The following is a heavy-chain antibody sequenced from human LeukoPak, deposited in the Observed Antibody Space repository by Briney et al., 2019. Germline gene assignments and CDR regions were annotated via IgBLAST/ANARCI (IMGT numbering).Heavy chain of an antibody. J-gene: IGHJ4*02. CDR3: ARHKRIGGASIDY. Sequence: SETLSLTCSVSGGSISGVGYYWSWIRQPPGKGLEWIGYIYYSGSTNYNPSLKSRVTISVDTSKNQFSLKLSSVTAADTAVYYCARHKRIGGASIDYWGQGTLVTVSS. V-gene: IGHV4-61*08. CDR2: IYYSGST. CDR1: GGSISGVGYY. D-gene: IGHD1-26*01.